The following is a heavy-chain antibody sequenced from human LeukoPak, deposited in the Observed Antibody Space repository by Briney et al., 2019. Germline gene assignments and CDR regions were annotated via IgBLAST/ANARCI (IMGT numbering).Heavy chain of an antibody. D-gene: IGHD3-10*01. Sequence: ASVKVSCKASGHTFTGYYMHWVRQAPGQGLEWMGWINPKSGGTNYAQKFQGRVTMTRDTSISTAYMELSRLRSDDTAVYYCARDQIGAYYGSGSYYNRLIGFDYWGQGTLVTVSS. CDR1: GHTFTGYY. CDR2: INPKSGGT. J-gene: IGHJ4*02. V-gene: IGHV1-2*02. CDR3: ARDQIGAYYGSGSYYNRLIGFDY.